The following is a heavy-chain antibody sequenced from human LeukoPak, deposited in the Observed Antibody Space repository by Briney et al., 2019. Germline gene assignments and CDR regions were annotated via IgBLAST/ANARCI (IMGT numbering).Heavy chain of an antibody. CDR2: ISSSSSTK. CDR1: GFTFSSYN. CDR3: ARRSGIAVAGAFDY. V-gene: IGHV3-48*01. J-gene: IGHJ4*02. D-gene: IGHD6-19*01. Sequence: GGSLRLSCAASGFTFSSYNMNWVRQAPGKGLEWVSYISSSSSTKYYADSVKGRFTISRDNSKNTLYLQMNSLRAEDTAVYYCARRSGIAVAGAFDYWGQGTLVTVSS.